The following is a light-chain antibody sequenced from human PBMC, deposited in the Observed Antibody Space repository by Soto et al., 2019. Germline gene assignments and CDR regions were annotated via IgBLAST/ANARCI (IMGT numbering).Light chain of an antibody. J-gene: IGKJ2*01. Sequence: DIVMTQSPDSLAVSLGERATINCKSSQSVLYSSNNKNYLAWYQQRPGQPPKLLIYWASTRESGVPDRCSGSGSGTDFTLTITILQAEDVAVYCCQQYDSTPPTFGQGTKLEIK. CDR2: WAS. CDR1: QSVLYSSNNKNY. CDR3: QQYDSTPPT. V-gene: IGKV4-1*01.